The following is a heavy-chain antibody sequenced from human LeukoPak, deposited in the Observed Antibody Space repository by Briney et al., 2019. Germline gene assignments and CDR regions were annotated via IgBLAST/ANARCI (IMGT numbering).Heavy chain of an antibody. CDR3: ARRHNVGFDY. V-gene: IGHV4-34*01. CDR2: INHSGST. J-gene: IGHJ4*02. D-gene: IGHD1-14*01. Sequence: PSETLSLTCAVYGGSFSGYYWSWIRQPPGKGLEWIGEINHSGSTNYNPSLKSRVTISVDTSKNQFSLKPSSVTAADTAVYYCARRHNVGFDYWGQGTLVTVSS. CDR1: GGSFSGYY.